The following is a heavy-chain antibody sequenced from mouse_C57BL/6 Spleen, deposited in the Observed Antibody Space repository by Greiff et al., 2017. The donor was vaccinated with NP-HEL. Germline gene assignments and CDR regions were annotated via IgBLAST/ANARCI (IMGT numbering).Heavy chain of an antibody. CDR1: GFSFTTYA. CDR3: VRDYDYDGGGFAY. CDR2: IRSKSNNYAT. Sequence: DVHLVESGGGLVQPKGSLKLSCAASGFSFTTYAMNWVRQAPGKGLEWVARIRSKSNNYATYYADSVKDRFTISRDDSESMLYLQMNNLKTEDTAMYYCVRDYDYDGGGFAYWGQGTLVTVSA. J-gene: IGHJ3*01. V-gene: IGHV10-1*01. D-gene: IGHD2-4*01.